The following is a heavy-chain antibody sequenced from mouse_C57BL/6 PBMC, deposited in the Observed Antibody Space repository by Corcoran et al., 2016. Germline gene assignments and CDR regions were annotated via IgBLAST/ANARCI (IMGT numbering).Heavy chain of an antibody. CDR2: IYWDDDK. Sequence: QVTLKESGPGILQSSQTLSLTCSFSGFSLSTSGMGVSWIRQPSGKGLEWLAHIYWDDDKRYNPSLKSRLTNSKDTSRNQVFLKITSADTTDTATYYCARRAHYYGSSPPDVWGTGTTVTVSS. CDR3: ARRAHYYGSSPPDV. V-gene: IGHV8-12*01. J-gene: IGHJ1*03. CDR1: GFSLSTSGMG. D-gene: IGHD1-1*01.